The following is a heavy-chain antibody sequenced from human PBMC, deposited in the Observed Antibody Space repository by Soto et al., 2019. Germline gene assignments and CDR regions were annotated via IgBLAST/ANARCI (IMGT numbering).Heavy chain of an antibody. V-gene: IGHV1-69*13. J-gene: IGHJ6*02. CDR1: GGTFSSYA. CDR2: IIPIFGTA. CDR3: ARWLGGGLLHYYYYYGMDV. D-gene: IGHD3-10*01. Sequence: GASVKVSCKASGGTFSSYAISWVRQAPGQGLEWMGGIIPIFGTANYAQKFQGRVTITADESTSTAYMELSSLRSEDTAVYYCARWLGGGLLHYYYYYGMDVWGQGTTVTVS.